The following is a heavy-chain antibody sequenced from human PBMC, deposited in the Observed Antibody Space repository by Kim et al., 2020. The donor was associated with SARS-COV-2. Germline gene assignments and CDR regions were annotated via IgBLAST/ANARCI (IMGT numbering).Heavy chain of an antibody. CDR1: GFTFSSYA. V-gene: IGHV3-23*01. CDR3: AHYIAGAPRYFAS. J-gene: IGHJ4*02. Sequence: GGSLRLSCAASGFTFSSYAMNWVRQAPGKGLEWVSTITDSGGSTYYADSVRGRFTISRDNSKNTLYLQMNSLRAEDTAIYYCAHYIAGAPRYFASWAQG. D-gene: IGHD1-26*01. CDR2: ITDSGGST.